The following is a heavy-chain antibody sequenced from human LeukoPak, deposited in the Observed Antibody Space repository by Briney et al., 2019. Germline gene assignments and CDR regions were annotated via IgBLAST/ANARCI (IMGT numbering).Heavy chain of an antibody. Sequence: PSETLSLTCAVYGGSFSGYYWSWIRQPPGKGLEWIGEINHSGSTNYNPSLKSRVTISVDTSNNQFSLKLSSVTAADTAVYYCASIGCSSTSCYHNWFDPWGQGTLVTVSS. CDR1: GGSFSGYY. CDR2: INHSGST. J-gene: IGHJ5*02. CDR3: ASIGCSSTSCYHNWFDP. V-gene: IGHV4-34*01. D-gene: IGHD2-2*01.